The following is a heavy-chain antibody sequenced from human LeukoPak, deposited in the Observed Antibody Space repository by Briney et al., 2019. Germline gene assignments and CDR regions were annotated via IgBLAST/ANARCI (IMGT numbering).Heavy chain of an antibody. CDR2: IYSGGST. CDR3: AKDESSSQYYFDY. CDR1: GFSFTTYW. V-gene: IGHV3-66*02. Sequence: GGSLRLSCAASGFSFTTYWMSWVRQAPGKGLEWVSVIYSGGSTYYADSVKGRFTISRDNSKNTLYLQMNSLRAEDTAVYYCAKDESSSQYYFDYWGQGTLVTVSS. D-gene: IGHD6-13*01. J-gene: IGHJ4*02.